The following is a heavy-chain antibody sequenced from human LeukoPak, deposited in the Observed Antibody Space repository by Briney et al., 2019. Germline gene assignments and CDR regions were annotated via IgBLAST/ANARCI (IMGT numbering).Heavy chain of an antibody. Sequence: PGGSLRLSCAASGFTFSSYSMNWVRQAPGKGLEWVSSISSSSSYIYYADSVKGRVTISRDNAKNSMYLQMNSLRAEDTAVYYCARDGDYDILTAYYRPYYFDYWGQGTLVTVSS. V-gene: IGHV3-21*01. CDR3: ARDGDYDILTAYYRPYYFDY. CDR2: ISSSSSYI. D-gene: IGHD3-9*01. J-gene: IGHJ4*02. CDR1: GFTFSSYS.